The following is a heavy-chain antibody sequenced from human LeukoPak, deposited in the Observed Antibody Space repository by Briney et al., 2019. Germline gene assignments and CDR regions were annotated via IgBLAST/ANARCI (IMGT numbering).Heavy chain of an antibody. CDR1: GFTFSGSS. CDR2: ISTSSSTI. Sequence: PGGSLRLSCAASGFTFSGSSMNWVRQAPGEGLEWVSYISTSSSTIYYADSVKGRFTISRDNAKNLLYLQMNSLRAEDTAVYYCARDSDWGQGTLVTVSS. CDR3: ARDSD. V-gene: IGHV3-48*01. J-gene: IGHJ4*02.